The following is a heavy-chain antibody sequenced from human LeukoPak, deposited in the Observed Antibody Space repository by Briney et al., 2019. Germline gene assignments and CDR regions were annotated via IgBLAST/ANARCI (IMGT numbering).Heavy chain of an antibody. CDR1: GFSFSSYV. Sequence: GGSLRLSCEASGFSFSSYVMSWVRQAPGKGLEWVSAISGSGGSTYYADSVKGRFTISRDNSQNTLYLQMNSLRAEDTAVYYCAKDQGRYSNWGQGTLVTVSS. D-gene: IGHD1-26*01. CDR3: AKDQGRYSN. V-gene: IGHV3-23*01. CDR2: ISGSGGST. J-gene: IGHJ4*02.